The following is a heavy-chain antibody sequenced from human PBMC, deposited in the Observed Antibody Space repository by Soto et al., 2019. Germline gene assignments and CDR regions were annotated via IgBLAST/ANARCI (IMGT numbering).Heavy chain of an antibody. CDR3: AKCPSSTPFDY. D-gene: IGHD2-2*01. CDR1: GFTFDDYA. CDR2: ISWNSGNI. Sequence: EVQLVESGGGLVQPGRSLRISCAASGFTFDDYAMHWVRQAPGKGLEWVSGISWNSGNIGYAGSVKGRFTISRDNAKNSLYLQMNSLRGEDTALYYCAKCPSSTPFDYWGQGTLVTVSS. V-gene: IGHV3-9*01. J-gene: IGHJ4*02.